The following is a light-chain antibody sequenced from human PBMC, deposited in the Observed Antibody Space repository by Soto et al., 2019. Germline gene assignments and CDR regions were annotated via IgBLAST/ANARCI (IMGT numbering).Light chain of an antibody. CDR3: GTWDSSLSVLYV. Sequence: QSVLTQPPSVSAAPGQKVTISCSGSSSNIGNNYVSWYQQLPGTAPKLLIYENNKRPSGIPDRFSGSKSGTSATLGITGLQTGDEADYYCGTWDSSLSVLYVFGTGT. J-gene: IGLJ1*01. V-gene: IGLV1-51*02. CDR2: ENN. CDR1: SSNIGNNY.